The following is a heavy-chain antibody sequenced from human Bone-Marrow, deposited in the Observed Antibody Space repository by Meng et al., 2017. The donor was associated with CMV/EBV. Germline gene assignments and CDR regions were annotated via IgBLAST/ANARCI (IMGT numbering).Heavy chain of an antibody. CDR3: ARTLRIIASTGTGYSYYGIDV. V-gene: IGHV4-39*07. CDR2: VYYSGST. CDR1: GDSITSSDNY. D-gene: IGHD6-13*01. Sequence: SETLSLTCSVSGDSITSSDNYWGWIRQPPGKGLEWIGTVYYSGSTFYNPSLKSRVIVSVDTSKSQFSLRLNSVTAADTAVYYCARTLRIIASTGTGYSYYGIDVWGGGTTVTASS. J-gene: IGHJ6*04.